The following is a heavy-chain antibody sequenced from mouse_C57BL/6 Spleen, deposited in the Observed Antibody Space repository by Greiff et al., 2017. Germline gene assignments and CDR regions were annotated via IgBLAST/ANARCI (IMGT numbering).Heavy chain of an antibody. D-gene: IGHD2-2*01. J-gene: IGHJ2*01. Sequence: EVQGVESGGDLVKPGGSLKLSCAASGFTFSSYGMSWVRQTPDKRLEWVATISSGGSYTYYPDSVKGRFTISRDNAKNTLYLQMISLKSEDTAMYYCARQGLPYYFDDWGQGTTLTVSS. CDR3: ARQGLPYYFDD. V-gene: IGHV5-6*01. CDR2: ISSGGSYT. CDR1: GFTFSSYG.